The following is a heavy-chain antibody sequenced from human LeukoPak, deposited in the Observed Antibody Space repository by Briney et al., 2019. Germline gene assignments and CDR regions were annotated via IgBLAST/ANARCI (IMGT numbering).Heavy chain of an antibody. CDR2: IYNSGST. CDR3: ARASLDRVAVAGRYLAFDI. J-gene: IGHJ3*02. CDR1: GGSISSYY. V-gene: IGHV4-59*01. D-gene: IGHD6-19*01. Sequence: PSETLSLTCTVSGGSISSYYWSWIRQPPGKGLEWIGYIYNSGSTNYNPSLKSRVTISVDTSKNQFSLKLSSVTAADTAVYFCARASLDRVAVAGRYLAFDIWGQGTMVTVSS.